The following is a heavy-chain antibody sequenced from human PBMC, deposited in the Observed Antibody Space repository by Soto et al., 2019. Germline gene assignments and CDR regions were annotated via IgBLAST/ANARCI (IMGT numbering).Heavy chain of an antibody. V-gene: IGHV4-31*03. J-gene: IGHJ4*02. CDR2: IYYSGST. CDR1: GGSISSGGYY. Sequence: SETLSLTCTVSGGSISSGGYYWSWIRQHPGKGLEWIGYIYYSGSTYYNPSLKSRVTISVDTSKNQFSLKLSSVTAADTAVYYCARALEQLVIDYWGQGTLVTVSS. CDR3: ARALEQLVIDY. D-gene: IGHD6-13*01.